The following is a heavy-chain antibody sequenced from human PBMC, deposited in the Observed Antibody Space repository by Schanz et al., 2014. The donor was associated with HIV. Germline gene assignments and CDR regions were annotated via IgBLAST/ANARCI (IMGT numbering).Heavy chain of an antibody. CDR1: GFTFSTYG. D-gene: IGHD2-2*01. Sequence: VQLVESGGGLEQPGGSLRLSCEASGFTFSTYGMHWVRQAPGKGLEWVAVTWYDGSNKYYADSVKGRFTISRDNSKNTLFLQMNSLRAEDTAVYFCARDVAGCSGTSCYSDAFDIWGQGTLVTVSS. CDR2: TWYDGSNK. CDR3: ARDVAGCSGTSCYSDAFDI. V-gene: IGHV3-33*08. J-gene: IGHJ3*02.